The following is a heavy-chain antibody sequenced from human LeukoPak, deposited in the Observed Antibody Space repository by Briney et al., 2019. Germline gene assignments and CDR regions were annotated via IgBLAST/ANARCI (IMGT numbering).Heavy chain of an antibody. V-gene: IGHV3-30*18. CDR3: AKGSAAGRPYYFDY. CDR2: ISNDESKK. D-gene: IGHD6-25*01. J-gene: IGHJ4*02. Sequence: GGSLRLSCAASGFTFSSYGMHWVRQAPGKGLEWVAVISNDESKKYYADSVKGRFTISRDSSKTILYLQMNSLRAEDAAVYFCAKGSAAGRPYYFDYWGQGTLVTVSS. CDR1: GFTFSSYG.